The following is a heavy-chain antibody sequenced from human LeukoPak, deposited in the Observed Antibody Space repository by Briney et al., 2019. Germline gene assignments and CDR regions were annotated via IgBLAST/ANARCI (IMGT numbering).Heavy chain of an antibody. CDR1: GFTLSNAW. Sequence: GGSLRLSCAASGFTLSNAWMSWVRQAPGKGVEWVGRIKSKTDGGTTDYAAPVKGRFTISTDDSKNTLYLQMNSLKTEDTAVYYCTTDRLAVAGTCYFDYWGQGTLVTVSS. J-gene: IGHJ4*02. D-gene: IGHD6-19*01. V-gene: IGHV3-15*01. CDR3: TTDRLAVAGTCYFDY. CDR2: IKSKTDGGTT.